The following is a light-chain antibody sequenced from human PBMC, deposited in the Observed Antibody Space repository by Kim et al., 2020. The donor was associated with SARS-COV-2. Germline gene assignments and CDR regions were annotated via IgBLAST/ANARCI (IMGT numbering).Light chain of an antibody. V-gene: IGLV3-19*01. CDR2: GKN. Sequence: LEQTGRVQSQGDSLRSYSASWYQQKPGQAPVLVIYGKNNRPSGIPDRFSGSSSGNTASLTITGAQAEDEADYYCNSRDSSGNHHYVFGTGTKVTVL. J-gene: IGLJ1*01. CDR1: SLRSYS. CDR3: NSRDSSGNHHYV.